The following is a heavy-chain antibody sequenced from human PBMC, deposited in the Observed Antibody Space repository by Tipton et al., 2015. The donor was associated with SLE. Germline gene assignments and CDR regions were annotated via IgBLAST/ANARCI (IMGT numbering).Heavy chain of an antibody. J-gene: IGHJ4*02. CDR3: ARVGRDCYNCPFDY. Sequence: SLRLSCAASGFTFSSYWMSWVRQAPGKGLEWVANIKQDGNEKYYVDSVKGRFTISRDNAKNSLYLQMNSLRAEDTAVYYCARVGRDCYNCPFDYWGQGTLGTVSS. V-gene: IGHV3-7*01. D-gene: IGHD5-24*01. CDR1: GFTFSSYW. CDR2: IKQDGNEK.